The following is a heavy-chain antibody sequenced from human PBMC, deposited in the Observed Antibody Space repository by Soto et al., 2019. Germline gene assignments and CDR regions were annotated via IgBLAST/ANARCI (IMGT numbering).Heavy chain of an antibody. Sequence: QVQLVESGGGVVQPGRSLRLSCAASGFIFSSYGMHWVRLAPGKGLEWVAFIPYDGSSKYYADSVKGRFTISRDNSKNTLYLQMDSLRAEDTALFYCAKSWSTVTSYYYYGMDVWGQGNTVTVSS. CDR1: GFIFSSYG. CDR3: AKSWSTVTSYYYYGMDV. J-gene: IGHJ6*02. CDR2: IPYDGSSK. D-gene: IGHD4-4*01. V-gene: IGHV3-30*18.